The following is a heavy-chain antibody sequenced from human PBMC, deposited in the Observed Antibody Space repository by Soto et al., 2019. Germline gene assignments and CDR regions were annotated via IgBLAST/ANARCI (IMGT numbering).Heavy chain of an antibody. Sequence: EVQLLESGGGLVKPGGSLRLSCTASGFGFSTYAMGWVRQAPGKGLEWVSSIDRGGGSTNYADSVRGRFTISRDNSKTTLVQPVNCLRGEATAVYWGVKFLYQSFDYWGQGVRLTVSS. J-gene: IGHJ4*02. V-gene: IGHV3-23*01. CDR3: VKFLYQSFDY. D-gene: IGHD2-2*01. CDR1: GFGFSTYA. CDR2: IDRGGGST.